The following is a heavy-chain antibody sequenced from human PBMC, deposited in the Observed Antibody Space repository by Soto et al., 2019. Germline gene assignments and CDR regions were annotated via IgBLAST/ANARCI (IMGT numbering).Heavy chain of an antibody. Sequence: EVQLVESGGGLVQPGESLRLSCAASGFSFSSFSMNWVRQAPGKGLEWVSYISRSSSTIYHADSVKGRFTISRDNAKNSRYLQMNTLRAEATAVYYCARGSVDHGSGDDNWGQGNLVTVSS. J-gene: IGHJ4*02. CDR3: ARGSVDHGSGDDN. CDR1: GFSFSSFS. V-gene: IGHV3-48*01. CDR2: ISRSSSTI. D-gene: IGHD3-10*01.